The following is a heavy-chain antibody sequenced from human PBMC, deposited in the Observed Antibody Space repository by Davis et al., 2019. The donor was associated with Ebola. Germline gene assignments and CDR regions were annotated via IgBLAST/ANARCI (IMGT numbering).Heavy chain of an antibody. Sequence: GESLKISCAASGFSFSSTWMHWVRQAPGKGLVWVSRIHSDGTSTIYTDSVKGRFTISRDNAKNTLYLQMNSLRAEDTAVYYRARDRYYTIDVWGQGTTVTVSS. D-gene: IGHD3-10*01. CDR3: ARDRYYTIDV. V-gene: IGHV3-74*01. J-gene: IGHJ6*02. CDR1: GFSFSSTW. CDR2: IHSDGTST.